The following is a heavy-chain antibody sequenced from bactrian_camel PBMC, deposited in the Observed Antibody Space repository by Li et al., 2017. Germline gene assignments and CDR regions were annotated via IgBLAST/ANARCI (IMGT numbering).Heavy chain of an antibody. D-gene: IGHD1*01. CDR1: GNTDDATC. J-gene: IGHJ4*01. Sequence: QVQLVESGGGSVQAGGSLRLSCEASGNTDDATCMGWFRQDPGKEREAVAAIYNNGAASTFYADSVKGRFTISQDDTKNTVYLQMNKLKPEDTATYHCAADRWSSVCDGTRDWKTFDYCRSQTRGPDFGPRCDHYYWGQGTQVTVS. CDR3: AADRWSSVCDGTRDWKTFDYCRSQTRGPDFGPRCDHYY. V-gene: IGHV3S54*01. CDR2: IYNNGAAST.